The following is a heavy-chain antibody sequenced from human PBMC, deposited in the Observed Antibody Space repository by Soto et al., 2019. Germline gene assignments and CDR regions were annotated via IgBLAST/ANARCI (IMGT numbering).Heavy chain of an antibody. V-gene: IGHV1-8*01. CDR3: ARSFAGGELLRCGEGRAFDI. J-gene: IGHJ3*02. D-gene: IGHD3-10*01. Sequence: QVQLVQSGAEVKKPGASVKVSCKASGYTFTSYDIHWVRQSTGQGREWMGWMNPNSGNTGYPQKFQGRGTMTRNTSISTAYLELSSLRSEDSAGYYCARSFAGGELLRCGEGRAFDIWGQGTMVTVSS. CDR1: GYTFTSYD. CDR2: MNPNSGNT.